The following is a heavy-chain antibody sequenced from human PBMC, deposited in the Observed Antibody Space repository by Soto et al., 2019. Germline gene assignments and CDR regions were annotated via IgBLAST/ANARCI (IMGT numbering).Heavy chain of an antibody. CDR1: GFTLSAHY. J-gene: IGHJ2*01. V-gene: IGHV3-72*01. CDR2: TRNKATSYTT. CDR3: ARDYNDGSDSSDWYFDL. Sequence: EVELVESGGDLAQPGGSLRLSCTAAGFTLSAHYMEVVRQAPGKGLEGVGCTRNKATSYTTEYAASVKGRFTISRDESKNSFFLQMNSLKSEDTAVYYCARDYNDGSDSSDWYFDLWGRGTLVTVSS. D-gene: IGHD3-22*01.